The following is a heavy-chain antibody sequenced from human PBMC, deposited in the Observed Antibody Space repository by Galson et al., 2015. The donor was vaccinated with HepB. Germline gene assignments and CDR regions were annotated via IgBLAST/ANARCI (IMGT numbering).Heavy chain of an antibody. J-gene: IGHJ5*02. CDR3: AREGPIVVVPAAISTNWFDP. Sequence: SVKVSCKASGGTFSSYTISWVRQAPGQGLEWMGRIIPILGIANYAQKFQGRVTITADKSTSTAYMELSSLRSEDTAVYYCAREGPIVVVPAAISTNWFDPWGQGTLGTVSS. D-gene: IGHD2-2*02. CDR1: GGTFSSYT. CDR2: IIPILGIA. V-gene: IGHV1-69*04.